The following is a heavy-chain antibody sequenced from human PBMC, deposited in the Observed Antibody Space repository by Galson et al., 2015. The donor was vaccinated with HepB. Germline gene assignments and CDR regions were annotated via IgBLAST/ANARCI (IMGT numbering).Heavy chain of an antibody. CDR3: ARDPLGYASGNNYFYYGMDV. J-gene: IGHJ6*02. CDR2: INPSGGST. CDR1: GYAFTSYY. Sequence: SAKVSCKAPGYAFTSYYIHWARQAPGQGLEWMGIINPSGGSTSYAQKFQGRVTMTRDTSPSTVYMELNILISEDTAVYYCARDPLGYASGNNYFYYGMDVWGQGTTVTVSS. V-gene: IGHV1-46*01. D-gene: IGHD3-10*01.